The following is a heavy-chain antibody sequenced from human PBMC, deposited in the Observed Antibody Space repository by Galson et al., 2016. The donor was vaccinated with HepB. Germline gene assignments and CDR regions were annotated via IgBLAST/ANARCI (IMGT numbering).Heavy chain of an antibody. V-gene: IGHV3-23*01. D-gene: IGHD2-8*02. J-gene: IGHJ3*02. CDR3: ARMSQRGTGAFDM. Sequence: SLRLSCAASGFSITNYALSWVRQGPGKGLEWVSSISATYYAESVRGRFTISRDNSKNTLSLQMNSLRAEDTALYYCARMSQRGTGAFDMWGQGTMVTVSS. CDR2: ISAT. CDR1: GFSITNYA.